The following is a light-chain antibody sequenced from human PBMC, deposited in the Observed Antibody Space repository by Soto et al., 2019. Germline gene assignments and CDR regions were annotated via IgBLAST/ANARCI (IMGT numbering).Light chain of an antibody. J-gene: IGKJ4*01. CDR3: QQYGSSPPVT. CDR2: GAS. V-gene: IGKV3-20*01. Sequence: ILLTQSPGTLSLSPGERATLSCRASQSVSSSYLACYQQKPGQAPRLLIYGASSRATGIPDRFSGSGSGTDFTLTISRLEPEDFAVYYCQQYGSSPPVTFGGGTKVDIK. CDR1: QSVSSSY.